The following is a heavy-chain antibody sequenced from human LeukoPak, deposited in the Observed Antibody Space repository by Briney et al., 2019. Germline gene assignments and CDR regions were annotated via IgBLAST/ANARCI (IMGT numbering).Heavy chain of an antibody. J-gene: IGHJ5*02. D-gene: IGHD6-13*01. CDR1: GYTFTSYY. CDR3: ARARIAAAGKGWFDP. Sequence: GASVKVSCKASGYTFTSYYIHWVRQAPGQGLEWMGIINPSGGSTSYAQKFQGRVTMTRDTSTSTVYMELSSLRSEDTAVYYCARARIAAAGKGWFDPWGQGTLVTVSS. CDR2: INPSGGST. V-gene: IGHV1-46*01.